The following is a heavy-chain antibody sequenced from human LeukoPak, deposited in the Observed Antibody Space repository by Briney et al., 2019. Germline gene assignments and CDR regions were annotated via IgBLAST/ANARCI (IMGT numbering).Heavy chain of an antibody. D-gene: IGHD3-9*01. CDR1: GGSISIGGYY. V-gene: IGHV4-39*07. CDR2: MYHSGTT. Sequence: SQTLSLTCTVSGGSISIGGYYWGWIRQPPGKGLEWIGSMYHSGTTYYNASLKSRVTISVDTSRNQFFLKLSSVTAADTAVYYCARDLGFDWLFGPEYWGQGTLVTVSS. CDR3: ARDLGFDWLFGPEY. J-gene: IGHJ4*02.